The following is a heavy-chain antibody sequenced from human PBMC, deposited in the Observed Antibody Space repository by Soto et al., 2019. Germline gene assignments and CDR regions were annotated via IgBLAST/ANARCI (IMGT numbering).Heavy chain of an antibody. CDR3: AREFSGYDYYYYMDV. J-gene: IGHJ6*03. Sequence: GGSLRLSCAASGFTFSNYSMNWVRQAPGKGLEWVSYISSSSSTIYYADSVKGRFTISRDNAKNSLYLQMNSLRAEDTAVYYCAREFSGYDYYYYMDVWGKGTTATVSS. D-gene: IGHD5-12*01. CDR1: GFTFSNYS. CDR2: ISSSSSTI. V-gene: IGHV3-48*01.